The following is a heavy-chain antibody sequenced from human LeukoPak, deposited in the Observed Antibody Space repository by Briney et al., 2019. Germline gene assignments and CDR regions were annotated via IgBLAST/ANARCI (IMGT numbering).Heavy chain of an antibody. V-gene: IGHV3-7*01. Sequence: GGSLRLSCAASGFTFSSYWMNWARQAPGKGLEWVANIKQDGSEKYYVDSVQGRFTMSRDNAKNSLYLQMNSLRAEDTAVYSCARADYGDYPARGLYFDYWGQGTLVTVSS. CDR3: ARADYGDYPARGLYFDY. D-gene: IGHD4-17*01. J-gene: IGHJ4*02. CDR1: GFTFSSYW. CDR2: IKQDGSEK.